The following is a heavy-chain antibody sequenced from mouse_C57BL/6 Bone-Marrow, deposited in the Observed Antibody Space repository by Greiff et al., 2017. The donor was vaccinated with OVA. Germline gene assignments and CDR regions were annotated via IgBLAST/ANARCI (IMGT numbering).Heavy chain of an antibody. Sequence: EVQLQQSGAELVRPGASVKLSCTASGFNIKDYYMHWVKQRPEQGLEWIGRIDPDDGDTDYAPKFQGKATMTADTSSNTAYLQLSSLTSEDTAVYYCTPTTVVATDYFDYWGQGTTLTVSS. J-gene: IGHJ2*01. CDR3: TPTTVVATDYFDY. CDR2: IDPDDGDT. CDR1: GFNIKDYY. V-gene: IGHV14-1*01. D-gene: IGHD1-1*01.